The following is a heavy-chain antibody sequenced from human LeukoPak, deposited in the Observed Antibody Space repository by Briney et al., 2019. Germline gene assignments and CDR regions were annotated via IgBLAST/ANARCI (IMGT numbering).Heavy chain of an antibody. J-gene: IGHJ4*02. Sequence: GGSLRLSCAASGFTVSSNYMSWVRQAPGKGLEWVSVIYSGGSTYHADSVKGRFTISRDNSKNTLYLQMNSLRAEDTAVYYCAKMTTYYYDSSGYYSDYWGQGTLVTVSS. V-gene: IGHV3-53*01. D-gene: IGHD3-22*01. CDR1: GFTVSSNY. CDR2: IYSGGST. CDR3: AKMTTYYYDSSGYYSDY.